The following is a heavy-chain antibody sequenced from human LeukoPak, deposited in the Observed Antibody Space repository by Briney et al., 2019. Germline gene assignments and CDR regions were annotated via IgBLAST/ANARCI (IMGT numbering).Heavy chain of an antibody. CDR2: INHSGST. Sequence: SETLSLTCAVYGGSFSGYYWSWIRQPPGKGLEWIGEINHSGSTNYDPSLKSRVTISVDTSKNQFSLKLSSVTAADTAVYYCARRGSLYYYDRATRPPMDIWGQGTMVTVSS. J-gene: IGHJ3*02. D-gene: IGHD3-22*01. CDR1: GGSFSGYY. CDR3: ARRGSLYYYDRATRPPMDI. V-gene: IGHV4-34*01.